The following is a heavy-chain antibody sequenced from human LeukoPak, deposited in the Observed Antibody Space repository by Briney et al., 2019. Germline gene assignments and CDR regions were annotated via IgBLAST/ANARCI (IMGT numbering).Heavy chain of an antibody. CDR2: ISGSDGST. V-gene: IGHV3-23*01. CDR3: AKVRSSVLTGPFDY. CDR1: GFTFSSYA. D-gene: IGHD3-9*01. Sequence: GGSLRLSCAASGFTFSSYAMSWVRQAPGKGLEWVSAISGSDGSTYYADSVKGRFTISRDNSKNTLYLQMNSLRAEDTAVYYCAKVRSSVLTGPFDYWGQGTLVTVSS. J-gene: IGHJ4*02.